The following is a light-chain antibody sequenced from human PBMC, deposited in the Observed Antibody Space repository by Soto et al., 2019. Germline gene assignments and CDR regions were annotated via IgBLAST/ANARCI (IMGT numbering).Light chain of an antibody. V-gene: IGKV1-5*01. Sequence: DIQMTQSPSTLSASVGDRVTITCRASQSISTWLAWYQQKPGKAPKLQIYDASVLESGAPSRFSGGGSGAEFTLTISSLQPDGFASYDCQQYNTYERTVGQGTKVESK. CDR2: DAS. CDR3: QQYNTYERT. J-gene: IGKJ1*01. CDR1: QSISTW.